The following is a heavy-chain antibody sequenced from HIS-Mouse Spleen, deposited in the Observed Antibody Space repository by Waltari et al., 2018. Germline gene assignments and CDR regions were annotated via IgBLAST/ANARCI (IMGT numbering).Heavy chain of an antibody. CDR1: GGSFSGYS. D-gene: IGHD4-17*01. V-gene: IGHV4-34*01. CDR2: MNHSGRT. Sequence: QVHLQQWGAGLLKPSETLALTCAVYGGSFSGYSWSWILQPPGKGLEWIGEMNHSGRTNYNPSLKSRVTISVDTSKNQFSLKLSSVTAADTAVYYCARGRSPATVTIGYYFDYWGQGTLVTVSS. CDR3: ARGRSPATVTIGYYFDY. J-gene: IGHJ4*02.